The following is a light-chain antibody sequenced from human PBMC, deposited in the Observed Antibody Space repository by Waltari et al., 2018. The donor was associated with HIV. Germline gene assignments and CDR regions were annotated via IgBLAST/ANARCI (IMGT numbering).Light chain of an antibody. Sequence: FMLTQPHSVSESPGKTVTISCTRTSGSIASNYVQWYQRRPGSSPTPVTYEDNRRPSGVPDLLSGSIDSASNSAALTISGLKTEDEADYYCQSHDRNNQVFSGGTKLTVL. J-gene: IGLJ3*02. CDR3: QSHDRNNQV. V-gene: IGLV6-57*01. CDR1: SGSIASNY. CDR2: EDN.